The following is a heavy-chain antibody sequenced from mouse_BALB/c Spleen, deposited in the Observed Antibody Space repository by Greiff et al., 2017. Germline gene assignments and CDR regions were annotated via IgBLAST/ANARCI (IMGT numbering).Heavy chain of an antibody. CDR1: GYTFTSYT. J-gene: IGHJ4*01. CDR2: INPSSGYT. D-gene: IGHD2-1*01. V-gene: IGHV1-4*02. Sequence: LVESAAELARPGASVKMSCKASGYTFTSYTMHWVKQRPGQGLEWIGYINPSSGYTEYNQKFKDKTTLTADKSSSTAYMQLSSLTSEDSAVYYCAVYGNYNAMDYWGQGTSVTVSS. CDR3: AVYGNYNAMDY.